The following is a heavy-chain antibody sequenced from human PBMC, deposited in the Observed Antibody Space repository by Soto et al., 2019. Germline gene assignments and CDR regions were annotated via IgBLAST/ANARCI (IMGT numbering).Heavy chain of an antibody. Sequence: GGSLRLSCSASGLTFSSYAMHWVRQAPGKGLEYVSAISSNGGSTYYADSVKGRFTISRDNAKNSLYLQMNSLRAEDTAVYYCARDLGNYGSGSYYNPDYGMDVWGQGTTVTVSS. CDR1: GLTFSSYA. D-gene: IGHD3-10*01. CDR3: ARDLGNYGSGSYYNPDYGMDV. V-gene: IGHV3-64*04. J-gene: IGHJ6*02. CDR2: ISSNGGST.